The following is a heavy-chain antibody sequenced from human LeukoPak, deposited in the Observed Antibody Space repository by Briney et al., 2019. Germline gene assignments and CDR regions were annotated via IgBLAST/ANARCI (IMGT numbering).Heavy chain of an antibody. D-gene: IGHD6-6*01. CDR2: MNPNSGNT. Sequence: GASVKVSCKASGYTFTSYDINWVRQATGQGLEWMGWMNPNSGNTGYAQKFQGRVTMTRNTSIGTAYMELSSLRSEDTAVYYCARGLAARKRSNCYYYYYMDVWGKGTTVTVSS. CDR1: GYTFTSYD. V-gene: IGHV1-8*01. J-gene: IGHJ6*03. CDR3: ARGLAARKRSNCYYYYYMDV.